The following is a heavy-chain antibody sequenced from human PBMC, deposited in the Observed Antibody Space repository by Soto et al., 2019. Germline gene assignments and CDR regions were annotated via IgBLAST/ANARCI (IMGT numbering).Heavy chain of an antibody. CDR2: VSLTGDRT. J-gene: IGHJ4*02. V-gene: IGHV3-23*01. D-gene: IGHD2-8*01. CDR1: RFSFISYE. CDR3: ARGGGYCTPTSCAIDS. Sequence: GGSLRFSCVSSRFSFISYEMSWVRQAAGKGLEWVSRVSLTGDRTNYAGSVKGRFTVSRDNFKNTLYLEMDSLRPEDTAIYYCARGGGYCTPTSCAIDSWGRGTPVTVSS.